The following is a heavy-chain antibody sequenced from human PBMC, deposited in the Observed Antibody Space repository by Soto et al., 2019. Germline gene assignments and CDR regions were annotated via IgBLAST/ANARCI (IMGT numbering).Heavy chain of an antibody. CDR3: VFEPGYCSKRFDY. D-gene: IGHD2-2*01. Sequence: GGSLRLSCAASGFTFSSYWMHWVRQSPGKGLVWVSRINSDGSNTNYADSVKGRFTISRDNAKNTLYLQMNSLSAEDTAVYYCVFEPGYCSKRFDYWGQGALVTVSS. V-gene: IGHV3-74*01. CDR1: GFTFSSYW. J-gene: IGHJ4*02. CDR2: INSDGSNT.